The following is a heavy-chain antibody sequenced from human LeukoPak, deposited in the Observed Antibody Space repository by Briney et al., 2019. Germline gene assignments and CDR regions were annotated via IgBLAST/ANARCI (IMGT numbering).Heavy chain of an antibody. J-gene: IGHJ4*02. D-gene: IGHD6-19*01. Sequence: GGSLRLSCAAPGFTFNNYGMHWVRQAPGKGLEWVALISFDGYSQGYTDSVKGRFNISRDNSRNTLYLQMTRLRPRDTAVYYCARDLGSALDDWGQGTLVTVSS. CDR3: ARDLGSALDD. V-gene: IGHV3-30*03. CDR2: ISFDGYSQ. CDR1: GFTFNNYG.